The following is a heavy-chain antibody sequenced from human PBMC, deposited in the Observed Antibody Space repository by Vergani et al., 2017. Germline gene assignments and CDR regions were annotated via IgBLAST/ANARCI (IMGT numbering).Heavy chain of an antibody. J-gene: IGHJ4*02. CDR2: IYTSGST. CDR1: GGSFSGYY. D-gene: IGHD6-19*01. Sequence: QVQLQQWGAGLLKPSETLSLTCAVYGGSFSGYYWSWIRQPPGKGLEWIGYIYTSGSTNYNPSLKSRVTISVDTSKNQCSLKLSSVTAADTAVYYCARHSGIAVAGEIDYWGQGTLVTVSS. CDR3: ARHSGIAVAGEIDY. V-gene: IGHV4-4*09.